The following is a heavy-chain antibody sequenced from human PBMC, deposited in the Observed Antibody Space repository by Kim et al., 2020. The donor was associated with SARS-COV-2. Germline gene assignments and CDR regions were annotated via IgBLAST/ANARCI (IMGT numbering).Heavy chain of an antibody. Sequence: KGRFTISIDNAKKSLYLQMNSLRAEDTAVYYCARGLGQNYDILTGYYLDSWGQGTLVTVSS. CDR3: ARGLGQNYDILTGYYLDS. V-gene: IGHV3-11*05. J-gene: IGHJ4*02. D-gene: IGHD3-9*01.